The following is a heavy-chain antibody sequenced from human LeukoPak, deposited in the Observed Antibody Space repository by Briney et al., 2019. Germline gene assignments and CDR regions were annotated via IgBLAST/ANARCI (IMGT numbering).Heavy chain of an antibody. Sequence: SETLSLTCAVYGGSFSGYYWSWIRQPPGKGLEWIGEINHSGSTNYNPSLKSRVTISVDTSKNQFSLKLSSVTAADTAVYYCARVRGWVVTARPYNLFDPWGQGTLVTVSS. J-gene: IGHJ5*02. V-gene: IGHV4-34*01. CDR1: GGSFSGYY. CDR3: ARVRGWVVTARPYNLFDP. D-gene: IGHD2-21*02. CDR2: INHSGST.